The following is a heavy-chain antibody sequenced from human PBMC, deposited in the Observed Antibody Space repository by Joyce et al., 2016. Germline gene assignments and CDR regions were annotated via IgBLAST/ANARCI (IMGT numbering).Heavy chain of an antibody. D-gene: IGHD3-3*01. Sequence: EVQLVQSGADVKKPGESLKISCKGSGYIFTTSWIVWVRQMPGKGLEGMGIIYPGDADTRYSPSFQGQVTISVDKSTRTAYLPWSSLKASDTARYFCARPGAGRSGRQVSNYGMDVWGQGTTVTVSS. CDR1: GYIFTTSW. V-gene: IGHV5-51*01. CDR3: ARPGAGRSGRQVSNYGMDV. J-gene: IGHJ6*02. CDR2: IYPGDADT.